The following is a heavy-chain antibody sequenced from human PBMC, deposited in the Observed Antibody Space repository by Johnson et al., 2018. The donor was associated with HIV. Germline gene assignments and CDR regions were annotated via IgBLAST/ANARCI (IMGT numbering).Heavy chain of an antibody. CDR1: GFTVSRNY. V-gene: IGHV3-66*01. CDR2: IYGGGNT. Sequence: EVQLVESGGGLVQPGGSLRLSCAASGFTVSRNYMTWVRQAPGKGLEWVSVIYGGGNTYYADSVKGRFTISRDNSKNTLYLQMNSLRAEDTALYYCARGAPWSGSDAFDIWGQGTMVTVSS. D-gene: IGHD3-3*01. J-gene: IGHJ3*02. CDR3: ARGAPWSGSDAFDI.